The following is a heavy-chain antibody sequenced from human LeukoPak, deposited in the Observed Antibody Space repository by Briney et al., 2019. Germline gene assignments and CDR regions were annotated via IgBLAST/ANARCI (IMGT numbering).Heavy chain of an antibody. Sequence: ASVKVSCKASGGTFSSYAISWVRQAPGQGLEWMGGFIPIFGTANYAQKFQGRVTITTDESTSTAYMELSSLRSEDTAVYHCARGLREAMRGYYYYYMDVWGKGTTVTVSS. V-gene: IGHV1-69*05. CDR3: ARGLREAMRGYYYYYMDV. CDR1: GGTFSSYA. D-gene: IGHD5-18*01. CDR2: FIPIFGTA. J-gene: IGHJ6*03.